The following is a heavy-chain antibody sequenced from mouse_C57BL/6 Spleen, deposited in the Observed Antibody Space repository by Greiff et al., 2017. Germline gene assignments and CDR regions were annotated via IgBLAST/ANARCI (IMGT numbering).Heavy chain of an antibody. V-gene: IGHV1-82*01. CDR3: ARNDYERYFDY. J-gene: IGHJ2*01. Sequence: VQLQQSGPELVKPGASVKISCKASGYAFSSSWMNWVKQRPGKGLEWIGRIYPGDGDTNYNGKLKGKATLTAEKSSSTAYMQLSSLTSEDSAVYFCARNDYERYFDYWGQGTTLTVSS. CDR2: IYPGDGDT. CDR1: GYAFSSSW. D-gene: IGHD2-4*01.